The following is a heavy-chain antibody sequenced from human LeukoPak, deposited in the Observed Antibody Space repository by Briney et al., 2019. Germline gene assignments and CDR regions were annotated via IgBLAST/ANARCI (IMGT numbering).Heavy chain of an antibody. CDR3: ASRPRRRFLEWLFRDY. D-gene: IGHD3-3*01. J-gene: IGHJ4*02. CDR2: IYYSGST. Sequence: SETLSLTCTVSGGSISSYHWSWIRQPPGKGLEWIGYIYYSGSTNYNPSLKSRVTISVDTSKNQFSLKLSSVTAADSAVYYCASRPRRRFLEWLFRDYWGQGTLVTVSS. V-gene: IGHV4-59*01. CDR1: GGSISSYH.